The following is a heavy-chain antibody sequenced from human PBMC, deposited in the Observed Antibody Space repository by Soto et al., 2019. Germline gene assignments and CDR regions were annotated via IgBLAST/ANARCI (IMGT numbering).Heavy chain of an antibody. CDR1: GGSFSTNE. Sequence: QVHLEQSGAEVKKAGTSVKVSCKAFGGSFSTNEIDWVRQAPGQGLEWMGRIFPNVGTADYAQKFEGRLTIIADDSTATVFTDLSRLTSADTAVYFCARARYSSRWGTFDSWGQGTQVAVSS. CDR3: ARARYSSRWGTFDS. CDR2: IFPNVGTA. J-gene: IGHJ4*02. V-gene: IGHV1-69*01. D-gene: IGHD6-19*01.